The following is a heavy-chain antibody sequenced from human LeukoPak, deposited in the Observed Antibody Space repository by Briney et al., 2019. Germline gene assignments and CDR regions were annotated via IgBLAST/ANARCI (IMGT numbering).Heavy chain of an antibody. V-gene: IGHV3-11*05. D-gene: IGHD5-12*01. CDR2: FSSSTIYT. CDR1: GLTFSDYY. CDR3: ARGASGSNDFDF. J-gene: IGHJ4*02. Sequence: GGSLRLSCAASGLTFSDYYMGWIRPAPGMGLEWVSYFSSSTIYTNYADSVKGRFTISRDNAKNSVYLQMNSLRADDTAVYYCARGASGSNDFDFCGEGTLVTVSS.